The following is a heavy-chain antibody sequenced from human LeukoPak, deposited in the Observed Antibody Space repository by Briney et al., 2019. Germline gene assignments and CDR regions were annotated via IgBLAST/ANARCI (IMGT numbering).Heavy chain of an antibody. Sequence: GGSMRLSCAASGFTFSSYSMNWVRQAPGKGLEWVSSISSSSSYIYYADSVKGRLTISRDNAKNSLYLQMNSLRAEDTAVYYCARGRMPEVFYYYYYMDVWGKGTTVTVSS. CDR1: GFTFSSYS. CDR2: ISSSSSYI. J-gene: IGHJ6*03. CDR3: ARGRMPEVFYYYYYMDV. D-gene: IGHD1-14*01. V-gene: IGHV3-21*01.